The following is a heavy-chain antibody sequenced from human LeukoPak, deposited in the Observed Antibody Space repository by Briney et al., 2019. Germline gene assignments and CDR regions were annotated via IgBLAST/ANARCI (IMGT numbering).Heavy chain of an antibody. Sequence: GGSLRLSCAASGFTFSSYEMNWVRQAPGRGLEWASYISSSGSTIYYADSVKGRFTISRDNAKNSLYLQMNSLRAEDTAVYYCARDYGAGMDVWGQGTTVTVSS. V-gene: IGHV3-48*03. D-gene: IGHD4-17*01. J-gene: IGHJ6*02. CDR1: GFTFSSYE. CDR3: ARDYGAGMDV. CDR2: ISSSGSTI.